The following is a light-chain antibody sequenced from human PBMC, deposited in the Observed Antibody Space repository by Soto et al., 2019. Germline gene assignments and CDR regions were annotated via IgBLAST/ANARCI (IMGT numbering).Light chain of an antibody. Sequence: DIQMTQSPSTRSASVGDRVTMTCRASQSISNSLAWYQQKPGKAPKLLIYRASALQSGVPSRFSGSGSGTEFTLTIDSLQPDDSGTFYCQHYNAFPWPFGQGTKVEIK. CDR1: QSISNS. J-gene: IGKJ1*01. CDR3: QHYNAFPWP. V-gene: IGKV1-5*03. CDR2: RAS.